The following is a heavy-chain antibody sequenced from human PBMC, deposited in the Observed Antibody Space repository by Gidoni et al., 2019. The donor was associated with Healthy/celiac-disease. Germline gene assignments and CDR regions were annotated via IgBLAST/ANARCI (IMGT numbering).Heavy chain of an antibody. J-gene: IGHJ5*02. CDR2: INPNSGGT. D-gene: IGHD3-3*01. CDR3: ARADSVLRFLEWLPSRDWFDP. CDR1: GYTFTGYY. V-gene: IGHV1-2*02. Sequence: QVQLVQSGAEVKKPGASVKVSCKASGYTFTGYYIHWVGKAPGQGLEWMGWINPNSGGTNYAQKFQGRVTMTRDTSISTAYMELSRLRSDDTAVSYCARADSVLRFLEWLPSRDWFDPWGQGTLVTVSS.